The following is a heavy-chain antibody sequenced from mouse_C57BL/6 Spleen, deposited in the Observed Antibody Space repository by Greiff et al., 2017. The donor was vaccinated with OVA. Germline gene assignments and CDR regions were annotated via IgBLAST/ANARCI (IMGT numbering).Heavy chain of an antibody. Sequence: VQLQQSGPELVKPGDSVKISCKASGYSFTGYFMNWVMQSHGKSLEWIGRFNPYNGDTFYNQKFKGKATLTVDKSSSTAHMELRSLTSEDSAVDYCARDYDYDGYYDVWGTGTTVTVAS. CDR2: FNPYNGDT. CDR3: ARDYDYDGYYDV. D-gene: IGHD2-4*01. CDR1: GYSFTGYF. J-gene: IGHJ1*03. V-gene: IGHV1-20*01.